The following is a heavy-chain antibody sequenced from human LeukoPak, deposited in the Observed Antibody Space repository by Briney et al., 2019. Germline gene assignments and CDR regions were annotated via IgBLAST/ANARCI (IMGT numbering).Heavy chain of an antibody. D-gene: IGHD3-10*01. J-gene: IGHJ6*03. Sequence: PSGTLSLTCAVYGGSFSGYYWSWIRQPPGKGLEWIGEINHSGSTNYNPSLKSRVTISVDTSKNQFSLKLSSVTAADTAVYYCARMSITMVRGVHPTRYYYYYMDVWGKGTTVTVSS. CDR1: GGSFSGYY. V-gene: IGHV4-34*01. CDR3: ARMSITMVRGVHPTRYYYYYMDV. CDR2: INHSGST.